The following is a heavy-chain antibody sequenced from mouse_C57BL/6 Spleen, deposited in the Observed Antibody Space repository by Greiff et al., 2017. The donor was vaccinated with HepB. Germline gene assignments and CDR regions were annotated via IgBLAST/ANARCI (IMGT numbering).Heavy chain of an antibody. CDR2: IDPEDGDT. CDR3: TADYGSWFAY. Sequence: EVQLQQSGAELVRPGASVKLSCTASGFNIKDYYMHWVKQRPEQGLEWIGRIDPEDGDTEYAPKFQGKATMTADTSSNTAYLQRSSLTSEDTAVYDCTADYGSWFAYWGQGTLVTVSA. CDR1: GFNIKDYY. V-gene: IGHV14-1*01. J-gene: IGHJ3*01. D-gene: IGHD1-1*01.